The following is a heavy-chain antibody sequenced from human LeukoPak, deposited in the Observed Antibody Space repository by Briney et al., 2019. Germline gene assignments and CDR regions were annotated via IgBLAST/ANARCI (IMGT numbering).Heavy chain of an antibody. CDR1: GFTFSSYS. V-gene: IGHV3-21*01. Sequence: GGSLRLSCAASGFTFSSYSMNWVRQAPGKGLEWVSSISSSGSSIYYADSLRGRFTISRDNAKNSLFLQMHSLRAEDTAVYYCATLTTVTHAAFDIWGQGTMVTVSS. J-gene: IGHJ3*02. CDR2: ISSSGSSI. CDR3: ATLTTVTHAAFDI. D-gene: IGHD4-17*01.